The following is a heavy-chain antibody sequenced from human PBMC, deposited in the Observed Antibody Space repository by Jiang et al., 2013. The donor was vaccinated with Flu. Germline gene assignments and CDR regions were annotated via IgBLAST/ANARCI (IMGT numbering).Heavy chain of an antibody. Sequence: SSYEMNWVRQAPGKGLEWVSYISSSGSTIYYADSVKGRFTISRDNAKNSLYLQMNSLRAEDTAVYYCARVVVGATWFRYYYYMDVWGKGTTVTVSS. CDR1: SSYE. CDR3: ARVVVGATWFRYYYYMDV. CDR2: ISSSGSTI. J-gene: IGHJ6*03. D-gene: IGHD1-26*01. V-gene: IGHV3-48*03.